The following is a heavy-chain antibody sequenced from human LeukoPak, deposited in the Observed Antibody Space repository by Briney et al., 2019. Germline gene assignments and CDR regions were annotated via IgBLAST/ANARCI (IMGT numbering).Heavy chain of an antibody. CDR2: IYHSGST. Sequence: SETLSLTCTVSGYSISSGYYWGWIRQPPGKGLEWIGSIYHSGSTYYNPSLKSRVTISVDTSKNQFSLKLSSVTAADTAVYYCARQIYSSGYYNYWGQGTLVTVSS. CDR1: GYSISSGYY. V-gene: IGHV4-38-2*02. D-gene: IGHD3-22*01. CDR3: ARQIYSSGYYNY. J-gene: IGHJ4*02.